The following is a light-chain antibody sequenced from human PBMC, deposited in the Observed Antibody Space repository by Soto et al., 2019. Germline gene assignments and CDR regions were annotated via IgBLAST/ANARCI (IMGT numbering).Light chain of an antibody. CDR3: QQYNNLLLT. V-gene: IGKV3-15*01. Sequence: EIVMTPSPATLSVSPGERATLSCRASQSVSSNLAWYQQKPGQAPRLLIYGASTRATGIPARFSGSGSGTEFTLTISRLQSEDFAVYYCQQYNNLLLTFGGGTKVEIK. CDR2: GAS. J-gene: IGKJ4*01. CDR1: QSVSSN.